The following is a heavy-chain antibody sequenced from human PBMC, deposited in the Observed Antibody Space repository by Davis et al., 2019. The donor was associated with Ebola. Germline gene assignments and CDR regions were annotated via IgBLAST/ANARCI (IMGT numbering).Heavy chain of an antibody. CDR3: TRGGYYNSGSFVTPPFDY. D-gene: IGHD3-10*01. CDR1: GFTFSTYW. Sequence: GESLKISCAASGFTFSTYWMHWVRQAPGREPVWISRVNGGGSTITYADSVKGRFTISRDNAKNTLYLQMNSLRAEDTAMYYCTRGGYYNSGSFVTPPFDYWGQGTLVTVSS. CDR2: VNGGGSTI. V-gene: IGHV3-74*03. J-gene: IGHJ4*02.